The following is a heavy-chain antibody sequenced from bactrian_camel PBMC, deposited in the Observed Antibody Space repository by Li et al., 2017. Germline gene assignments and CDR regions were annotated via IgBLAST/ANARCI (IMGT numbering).Heavy chain of an antibody. CDR2: ISGDGST. J-gene: IGHJ4*01. D-gene: IGHD6*01. CDR1: FFILDDFD. V-gene: IGHV3S61*01. Sequence: HVQLVESGGGLVQPGGSLGLSCKPSFFILDDFDMMWYRQAPGNECELVSSISGDGSTYYTDAVRGRFTVSQDTAENMVYLQMINLKPEDTGTYVCATHSRRNFYKCDSWRQRGLDHWGQGTQVTVS. CDR3: ATHSRRNFYKCDSWRQRGLDH.